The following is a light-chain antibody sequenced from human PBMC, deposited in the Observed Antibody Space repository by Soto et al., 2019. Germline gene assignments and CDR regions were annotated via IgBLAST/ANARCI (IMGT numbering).Light chain of an antibody. CDR2: GAS. Sequence: EIVLTQSPGTLSVSPGERATLSCRASQSVSSSYLAWYQQKPGQAPRLLIYGASSRATGIPDRFSGSGSGTDFTLTISRLEPEDFAVYYCQQSGSSPLTFGQGTKVEIK. J-gene: IGKJ1*01. V-gene: IGKV3-20*01. CDR1: QSVSSSY. CDR3: QQSGSSPLT.